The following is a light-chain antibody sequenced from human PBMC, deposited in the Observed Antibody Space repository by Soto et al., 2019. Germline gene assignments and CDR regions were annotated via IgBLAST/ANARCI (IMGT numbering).Light chain of an antibody. J-gene: IGKJ4*01. V-gene: IGKV1-5*01. CDR3: LQDSNHPHA. CDR1: HHIERW. Sequence: TVSASVGDRVKSTCLASHHIERWMAWYQQKRGRAPSLLIFDATTLHSGVPSRFSGGGSGTDFTLTISVLQPGALATQYSLQDSNHPHAFGGGTKVDIK. CDR2: DAT.